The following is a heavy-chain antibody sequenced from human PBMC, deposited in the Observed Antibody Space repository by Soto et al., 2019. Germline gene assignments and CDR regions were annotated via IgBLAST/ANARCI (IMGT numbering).Heavy chain of an antibody. V-gene: IGHV1-18*01. CDR1: GYGFSIDG. D-gene: IGHD3-10*01. CDR2: INPSTNET. Sequence: SVKVACKGAGYGFSIDGVTWGRQAPGQGLEWMGWINPSTNETNYAQRFQGRVTVTTDTSTTTAYIELRNLKYDDTAVYYCARDWFPRFDPSGPPPLLTLPS. CDR3: ARDWFPRFDP. J-gene: IGHJ5*02.